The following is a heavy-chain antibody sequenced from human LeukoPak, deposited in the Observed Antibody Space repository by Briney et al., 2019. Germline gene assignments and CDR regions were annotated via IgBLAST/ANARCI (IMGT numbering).Heavy chain of an antibody. Sequence: GESLKISCKGSGYSFTSYWIGWVRQMPGKGLEWMGIIYPGDSDTRYSPSFQGQVTTSADKSISTAYLQWSSLKASDTAMYYCARRPAGWDGLAYGMDVWGQGTTVTVSS. D-gene: IGHD5-24*01. CDR1: GYSFTSYW. CDR2: IYPGDSDT. J-gene: IGHJ6*02. V-gene: IGHV5-51*01. CDR3: ARRPAGWDGLAYGMDV.